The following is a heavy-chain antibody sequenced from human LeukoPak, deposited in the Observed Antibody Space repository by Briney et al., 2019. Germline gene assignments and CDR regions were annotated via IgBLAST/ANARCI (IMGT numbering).Heavy chain of an antibody. Sequence: GALRLSFAASGFTFSSYAMSWVRQAPGKGLEWVSAISGSGGSTYYADSVKGRFTISRDNSKNTLYLQMNSLRAEDTAVYYCARDWGSSIAVATNWGQGTLVTVSS. CDR2: ISGSGGST. CDR1: GFTFSSYA. J-gene: IGHJ4*02. D-gene: IGHD6-19*01. CDR3: ARDWGSSIAVATN. V-gene: IGHV3-23*01.